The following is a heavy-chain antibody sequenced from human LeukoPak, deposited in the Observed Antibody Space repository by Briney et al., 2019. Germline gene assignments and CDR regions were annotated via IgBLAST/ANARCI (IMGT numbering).Heavy chain of an antibody. CDR2: MNPNSGNT. D-gene: IGHD2-21*02. V-gene: IGHV1-8*01. J-gene: IGHJ4*02. CDR3: ARGRGAYCGGDCSYFDY. Sequence: ASVKVSCKASGYTFTSYDINWVRQATGQGLEWMGLMNPNSGNTGYAQKFQGRVTMTRNTSISTAYMELSSLRSEDTAVYYCARGRGAYCGGDCSYFDYWGQGTLVTVSS. CDR1: GYTFTSYD.